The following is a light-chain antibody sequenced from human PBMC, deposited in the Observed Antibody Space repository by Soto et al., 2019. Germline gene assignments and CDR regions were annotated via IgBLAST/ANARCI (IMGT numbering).Light chain of an antibody. Sequence: ETVLTQSPGTLSLSPGERATLSCRASQSVSSGYLAWYQQKPGQAPRLVIYGASSRATGVPARFSGSGSGTDFTLTISRLEPEDFAVYYCQQYGSPPWTFGQGTKVEIK. CDR2: GAS. V-gene: IGKV3-20*01. CDR3: QQYGSPPWT. CDR1: QSVSSGY. J-gene: IGKJ1*01.